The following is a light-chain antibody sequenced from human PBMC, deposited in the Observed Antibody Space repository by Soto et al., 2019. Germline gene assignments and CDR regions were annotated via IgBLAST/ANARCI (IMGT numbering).Light chain of an antibody. CDR3: QQYGSSPALT. V-gene: IGKV3-20*01. J-gene: IGKJ4*01. Sequence: EIVLTQSPGTLSLSPGERATLSCRASQSVSSSYLAWYQQKPGQAPRLRIYCASSRATGIPDRYSGSGSGTDFTLTISRLEPEDFAVYYCQQYGSSPALTFGGGNKVEIK. CDR2: CAS. CDR1: QSVSSSY.